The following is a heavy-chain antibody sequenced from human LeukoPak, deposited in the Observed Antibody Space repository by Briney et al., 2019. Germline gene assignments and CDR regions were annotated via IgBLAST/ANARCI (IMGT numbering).Heavy chain of an antibody. D-gene: IGHD2-21*01. V-gene: IGHV4-39*07. J-gene: IGHJ4*02. CDR2: IYYSGST. CDR3: ARVLLGGDFDY. Sequence: SETLSLTCTVSGVSISSSSYYWGWIRQPPGKGLEWIGSIYYSGSTYYNPSLKSRVTISVDTSKNQFSLKLSSVTAADTAVYYCARVLLGGDFDYWGQGTLVTVSS. CDR1: GVSISSSSYY.